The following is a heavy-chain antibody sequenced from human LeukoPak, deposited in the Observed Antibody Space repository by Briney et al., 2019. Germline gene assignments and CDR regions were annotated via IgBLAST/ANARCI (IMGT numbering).Heavy chain of an antibody. V-gene: IGHV1-3*03. CDR3: ARAIPYYYGSGSYDY. Sequence: ASVKVSLKASGYTFTSYTMHLVRQPPAQRHEWMGLITAGNGNTKNSQECQGSVTITRDTSASKPYMELSSVESADMDVYDCARAIPYYYGSGSYDYWGQGTLVTVSS. D-gene: IGHD3-10*01. J-gene: IGHJ4*02. CDR1: GYTFTSYT. CDR2: ITAGNGNT.